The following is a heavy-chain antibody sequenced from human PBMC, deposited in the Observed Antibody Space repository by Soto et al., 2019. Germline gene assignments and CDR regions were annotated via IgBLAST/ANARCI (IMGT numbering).Heavy chain of an antibody. CDR3: AIHPWLSAFHI. Sequence: PSETLSLTCTGSGRSISSSSYYWGWIRQPPGKGLEWIGSIYYSGSTYYNPSLKSRVTISVDTSKNQFSLKLSSVTAADTAVYYCAIHPWLSAFHIWGQGTMVTVSS. CDR1: GRSISSSSYY. J-gene: IGHJ3*02. CDR2: IYYSGST. D-gene: IGHD6-19*01. V-gene: IGHV4-39*01.